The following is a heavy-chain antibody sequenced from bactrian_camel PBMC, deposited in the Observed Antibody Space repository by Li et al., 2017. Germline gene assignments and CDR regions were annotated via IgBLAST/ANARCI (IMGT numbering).Heavy chain of an antibody. V-gene: IGHV3S54*01. CDR3: AYDPGASHCNSDPWTALTLGIF. CDR2: IYTGAGNT. Sequence: HVQLVESGGGSVQAGGSLRLSCAASGYDYSPNYMVMGWFRQGPGKEREGLAVIYTGAGNTFSADSVKGRFTISQDDADNTVYLQMNSLAPEDTAIYYCAYDPGASHCNSDPWTALTLGIFWGQGTQVTVS. J-gene: IGHJ4*01. D-gene: IGHD2*01. CDR1: GYDYSPNYMV.